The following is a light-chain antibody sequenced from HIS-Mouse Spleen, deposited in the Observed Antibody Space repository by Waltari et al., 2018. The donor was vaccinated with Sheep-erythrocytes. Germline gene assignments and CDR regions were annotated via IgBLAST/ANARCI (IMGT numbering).Light chain of an antibody. Sequence: AIRMTQSPSSLSASTGDRVTITCRALQGISSYLAWYQQKPGKAPKLLIYAASTLQSGGPSRFSGSGSGTDFTLTISCLQSEDVATYYCQQYYSYPYTFGQGTKLEIK. CDR1: QGISSY. V-gene: IGKV1-8*01. J-gene: IGKJ2*01. CDR3: QQYYSYPYT. CDR2: AAS.